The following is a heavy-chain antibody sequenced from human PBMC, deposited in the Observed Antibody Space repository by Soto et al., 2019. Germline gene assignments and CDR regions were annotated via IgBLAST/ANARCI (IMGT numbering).Heavy chain of an antibody. Sequence: GGSLRLSCAASGFTFSSYAMHWVRQAPGKGLEWVAVISYDGSNKYYADSVKGRFTISRDNSKNTLYLQMNSLRAEDTALYYCARDGNSGYNWDYYYGMDVWGQGTTVTVSS. V-gene: IGHV3-30-3*01. J-gene: IGHJ6*02. CDR1: GFTFSSYA. D-gene: IGHD5-12*01. CDR2: ISYDGSNK. CDR3: ARDGNSGYNWDYYYGMDV.